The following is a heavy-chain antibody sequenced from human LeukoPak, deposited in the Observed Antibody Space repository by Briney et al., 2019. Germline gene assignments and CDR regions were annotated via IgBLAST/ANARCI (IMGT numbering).Heavy chain of an antibody. V-gene: IGHV3-74*01. J-gene: IGHJ6*02. CDR1: GFTFTSYW. Sequence: GGSLRLSCAASGFTFTSYWMHWVRQAPGKGLVWVSRVNSDGSSTTYADSVKGRFTISRDNAKNTLYLQMNSLRAEDTAVYYCARGRYYGMDVWGQGTAVTVSS. CDR3: ARGRYYGMDV. CDR2: VNSDGSST.